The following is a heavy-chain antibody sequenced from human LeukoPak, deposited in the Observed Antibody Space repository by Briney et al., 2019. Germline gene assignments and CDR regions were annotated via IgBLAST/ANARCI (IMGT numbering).Heavy chain of an antibody. CDR3: ARGPLSSGWPFDY. CDR2: ISSSSSYI. J-gene: IGHJ4*02. Sequence: GGSLRLSCAASGFTFSSYSMNWVRQAPGKGLEWVSSISSSSSYIYYADSVKGRFTISRDNAKNSLYLQMNSLRAEDTAVYYCARGPLSSGWPFDYWGQGTLVTVSS. CDR1: GFTFSSYS. D-gene: IGHD6-19*01. V-gene: IGHV3-21*01.